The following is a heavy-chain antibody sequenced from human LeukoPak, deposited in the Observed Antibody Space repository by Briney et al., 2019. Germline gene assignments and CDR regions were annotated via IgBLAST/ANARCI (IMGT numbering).Heavy chain of an antibody. J-gene: IGHJ4*02. CDR3: ARVQQGGYFDN. CDR1: GFTFSIAW. CDR2: IKEDGSEK. Sequence: GGSLRLPCAASGFTFSIAWMIWVRQAPGKGREGVANIKEDGSEKEYVDSVKGRFTIYRHNAKKSLYLQMYSLGVEDTAVYYCARVQQGGYFDNWVQGTLVTVSS. D-gene: IGHD3-16*01. V-gene: IGHV3-7*01.